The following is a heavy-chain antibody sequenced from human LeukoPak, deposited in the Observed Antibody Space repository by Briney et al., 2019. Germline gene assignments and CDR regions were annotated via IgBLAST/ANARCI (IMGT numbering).Heavy chain of an antibody. J-gene: IGHJ6*03. CDR2: INHSGST. Sequence: SETLSLTCAVYGGSFSGYYWSWIRQPPGKGLEWIGEINHSGSTNYNPSLKSRVTISVDTSKNQFSLKLSSVTAADTAMYYCARRDYDSSGNYYYMDVWGKGTTVTISS. CDR3: ARRDYDSSGNYYYMDV. CDR1: GGSFSGYY. D-gene: IGHD3-22*01. V-gene: IGHV4-34*01.